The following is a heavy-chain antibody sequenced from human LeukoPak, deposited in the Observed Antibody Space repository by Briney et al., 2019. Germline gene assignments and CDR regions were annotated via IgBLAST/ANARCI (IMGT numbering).Heavy chain of an antibody. CDR1: GFNFQYYW. J-gene: IGHJ4*02. D-gene: IGHD4-23*01. Sequence: GGSLRLSCAASGFNFQYYWMAWVRQAPGMGLEWVAHIKEDGTQKFYVDSVRGRFTISKDDAKNALYLQMSSPRDDDTGIYYCVRGGWELDYWGQGTLVTVSS. V-gene: IGHV3-7*03. CDR3: VRGGWELDY. CDR2: IKEDGTQK.